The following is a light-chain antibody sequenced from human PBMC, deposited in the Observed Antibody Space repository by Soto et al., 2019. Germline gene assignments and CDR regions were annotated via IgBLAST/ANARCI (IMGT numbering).Light chain of an antibody. CDR2: DVS. J-gene: IGLJ1*01. V-gene: IGLV2-14*01. CDR3: RSYTTSSLYV. CDR1: NSDVGGYNY. Sequence: QSALTQPASVSGSPGQSITISCSGTNSDVGGYNYVSWYQQHPGKAPKLMIYDVSYRPSGISNRFSGSKSDNTASLTISGLQAEDEADYYCRSYTTSSLYVFGTGTKVTVL.